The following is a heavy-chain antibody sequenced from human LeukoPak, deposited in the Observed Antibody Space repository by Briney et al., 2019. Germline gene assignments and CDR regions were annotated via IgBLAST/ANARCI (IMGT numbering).Heavy chain of an antibody. J-gene: IGHJ5*02. D-gene: IGHD2-21*02. CDR2: ISNGNT. CDR1: GFPFSNHA. Sequence: GGSLRPSCAASGFPFSNHAMSWVRQPPGKGLEWVSAISNGNTYYADSVSGRFTISRDDSKNMVYLQMNSLRVEDTARYYCVREAGYCASVCLKSNWFDPWGQGTLVTVSS. CDR3: VREAGYCASVCLKSNWFDP. V-gene: IGHV3-23*01.